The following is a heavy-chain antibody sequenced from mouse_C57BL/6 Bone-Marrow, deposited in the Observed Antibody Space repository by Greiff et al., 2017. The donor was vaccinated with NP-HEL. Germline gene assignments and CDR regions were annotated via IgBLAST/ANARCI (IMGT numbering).Heavy chain of an antibody. Sequence: QVQLQQPGAELVRPGTSVKLSCKASGYTFTSYWMHWVKQRPGQGLEWIGVIDPSDSYTNYNQKFKGKATLPVDTSSSTAYMQSSSLTSEDSAVYDGARVSTMVKWFAYWGQGTLVTVSA. D-gene: IGHD2-2*01. J-gene: IGHJ3*01. CDR1: GYTFTSYW. CDR2: IDPSDSYT. CDR3: ARVSTMVKWFAY. V-gene: IGHV1-59*01.